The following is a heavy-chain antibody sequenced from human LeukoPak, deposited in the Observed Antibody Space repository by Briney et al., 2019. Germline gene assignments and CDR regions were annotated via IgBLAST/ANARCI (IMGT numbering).Heavy chain of an antibody. D-gene: IGHD6-19*01. J-gene: IGHJ4*02. V-gene: IGHV4-34*01. CDR3: ARKYSSGWYGPFDY. CDR1: GGSFSGYY. CDR2: INHSGST. Sequence: SETLSLTCAVYGGSFSGYYWSWIRQPPGKGLEWIGEINHSGSTNYNPSLKSRVTISVDTSKNQFSLKLSSVTAADTAVYYCARKYSSGWYGPFDYWGQGTLVTVSS.